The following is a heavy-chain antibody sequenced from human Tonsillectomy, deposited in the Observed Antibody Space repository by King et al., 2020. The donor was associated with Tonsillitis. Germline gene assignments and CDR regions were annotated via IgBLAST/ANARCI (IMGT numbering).Heavy chain of an antibody. CDR2: IDPSDSYA. V-gene: IGHV5-10-1*01. CDR3: ARLGYCSGGSCSNLDS. Sequence: QLVQSGAEVKKPGESLRISCKGSGYSFTRKWISWVHQMPGKGLEWMGAIDPSDSYARYSPSFQGHVTLSTDKSISTAYLHWSSLKASDTAMYYCARLGYCSGGSCSNLDSWGQGTLVTVSS. CDR1: GYSFTRKW. J-gene: IGHJ4*02. D-gene: IGHD2-15*01.